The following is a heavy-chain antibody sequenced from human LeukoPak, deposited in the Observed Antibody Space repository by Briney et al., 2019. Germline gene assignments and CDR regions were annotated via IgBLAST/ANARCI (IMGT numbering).Heavy chain of an antibody. Sequence: GGSLRLSCAASGFTFSSYEMNWVRQAPGKGLEWVSFIRSGGITTYYAEYVKGRFTISRDNAKNTLYLQMNSLRAEDTAVYYCARDYYYGSGSYSDSWGQGTLVTVSS. CDR3: ARDYYYGSGSYSDS. V-gene: IGHV3-48*03. J-gene: IGHJ4*02. CDR1: GFTFSSYE. CDR2: IRSGGITT. D-gene: IGHD3-10*01.